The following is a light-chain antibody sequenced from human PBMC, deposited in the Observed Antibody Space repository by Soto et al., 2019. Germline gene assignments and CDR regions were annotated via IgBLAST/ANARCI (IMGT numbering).Light chain of an antibody. CDR1: QGIDTY. CDR3: QQSYSTPPIT. Sequence: DIQMTQSPSSLSASVGDRVTITCRASQGIDTYLAWYQQKPRRAPKLLIYAASSLQSGVPSRFSGSGSGTDFTLTISSLQPEDFATYYCQQSYSTPPITFGQGTRLEIK. CDR2: AAS. V-gene: IGKV1-39*01. J-gene: IGKJ5*01.